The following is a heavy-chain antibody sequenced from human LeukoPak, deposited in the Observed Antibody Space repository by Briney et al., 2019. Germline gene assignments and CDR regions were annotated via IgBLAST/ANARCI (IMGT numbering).Heavy chain of an antibody. J-gene: IGHJ4*02. CDR2: INPNSGGT. Sequence: GSSVKVSCKASGGTFSSYAISWVRQAPGQRLEWMGRINPNSGGTNYAQKFQGRVTMTRDTSISTAYMELSRLRSDDTAVYYCASPGYGDERKLSYWGQGTLVTVSS. CDR1: GGTFSSYA. V-gene: IGHV1-2*06. CDR3: ASPGYGDERKLSY. D-gene: IGHD4-17*01.